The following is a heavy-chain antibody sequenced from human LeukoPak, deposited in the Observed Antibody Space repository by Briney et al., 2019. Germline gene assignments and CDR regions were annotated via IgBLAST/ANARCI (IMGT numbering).Heavy chain of an antibody. CDR3: ARDSKPYSSSFPVSDY. D-gene: IGHD6-6*01. V-gene: IGHV3-21*01. CDR2: ISSSSSYI. J-gene: IGHJ4*02. CDR1: GFTFSSYR. Sequence: GGSLRLSCAASGFTFSSYRMNWVRQAPGKGLEWVSSISSSSSYIYYADSVKGRFTISRDNAKNSLYLQMNSLRAEDTAVYYCARDSKPYSSSFPVSDYWGQGTLVTVSS.